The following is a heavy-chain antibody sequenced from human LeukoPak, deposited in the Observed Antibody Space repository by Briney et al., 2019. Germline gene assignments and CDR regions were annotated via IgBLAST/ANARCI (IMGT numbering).Heavy chain of an antibody. Sequence: PGGSLRLSCAASGFTFSTYWMTWVRQAPGKGLEWVANIKPDGSEKNYVDSVKGRFTISRYNAKNSLSVQMNSLTAEDTAVYYCARGSSRFDPWGQGTLVTVSS. D-gene: IGHD1-26*01. V-gene: IGHV3-7*01. CDR3: ARGSSRFDP. CDR2: IKPDGSEK. J-gene: IGHJ5*02. CDR1: GFTFSTYW.